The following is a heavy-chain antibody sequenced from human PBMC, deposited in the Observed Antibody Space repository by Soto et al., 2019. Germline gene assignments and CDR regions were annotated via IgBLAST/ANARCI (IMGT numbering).Heavy chain of an antibody. CDR2: TYYRSKWYN. CDR1: GNSVSSNSAA. D-gene: IGHD6-6*01. V-gene: IGHV6-1*01. J-gene: IGHJ4*02. Sequence: SQTLSLTCDISGNSVSSNSAAWNWIRQSPSRGLEWLGRTYYRSKWYNDYAVSLRGRITINPDTSKNQFSLQLKSVTPDDTAVYYCARLRRRLAAPFDFWGQGSLVTVSS. CDR3: ARLRRRLAAPFDF.